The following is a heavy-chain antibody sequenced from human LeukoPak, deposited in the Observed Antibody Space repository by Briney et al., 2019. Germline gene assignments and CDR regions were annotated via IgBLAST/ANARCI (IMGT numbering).Heavy chain of an antibody. CDR2: IWYDGSNK. V-gene: IGHV3-33*08. Sequence: GGSLRLSCAASGFTFSSYAMHWVRQAPGKGLEWVAVIWYDGSNKYYADSVKGRFTTSRDNSKNTLYLQMNSLRAEDTAVYYCARDRSVGAFDYWGQGTLVTVSS. CDR1: GFTFSSYA. D-gene: IGHD1-26*01. J-gene: IGHJ4*02. CDR3: ARDRSVGAFDY.